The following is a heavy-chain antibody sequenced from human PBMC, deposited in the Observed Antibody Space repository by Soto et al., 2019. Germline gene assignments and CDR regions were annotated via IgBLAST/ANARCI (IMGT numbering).Heavy chain of an antibody. Sequence: QVQLVESGGGVVQPGRSLRLSCAPSGFIFSIYGMHWVRQAPGKGLEWVAAISYDGSNKYYVDSVKGRFTISRDNYKNTLALQMNSLRAEDTAVYYCAKDGRDPDYYDGMDVWGQGTTVTVSS. CDR1: GFIFSIYG. J-gene: IGHJ6*02. CDR3: AKDGRDPDYYDGMDV. CDR2: ISYDGSNK. V-gene: IGHV3-30*18.